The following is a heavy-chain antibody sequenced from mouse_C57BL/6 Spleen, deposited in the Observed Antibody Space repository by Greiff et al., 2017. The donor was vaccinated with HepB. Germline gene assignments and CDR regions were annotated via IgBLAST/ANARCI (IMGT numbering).Heavy chain of an antibody. J-gene: IGHJ1*03. V-gene: IGHV1-69*01. CDR2: IDPSDSYT. D-gene: IGHD4-1*01. CDR1: GYTFTSYW. CDR3: ARGIWAPYWYFDV. Sequence: VQLQQPGAELVMPGASVKLSCKASGYTFTSYWMHWVKQRPGQGLEWIGEIDPSDSYTNYNQKFKGKSTLTVDKSSSTAYMQLSSLTSEDSAVYYCARGIWAPYWYFDVWGTGTTVTVSS.